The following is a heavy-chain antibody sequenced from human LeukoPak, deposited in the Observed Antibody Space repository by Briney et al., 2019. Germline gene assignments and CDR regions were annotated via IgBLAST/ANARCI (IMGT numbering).Heavy chain of an antibody. CDR1: GGSISSSSYY. V-gene: IGHV4-39*07. Sequence: PSETLSLTCTVSGGSISSSSYYWGWIRQPPGKGLEWIGSIYYSGSTNYNPSLKSRVTISVDTSKNQFSLKLSSVTAADTAVYYCASKLGDSSSEPYYYYYMDVWGKGTTVTVSS. J-gene: IGHJ6*03. CDR2: IYYSGST. D-gene: IGHD6-6*01. CDR3: ASKLGDSSSEPYYYYYMDV.